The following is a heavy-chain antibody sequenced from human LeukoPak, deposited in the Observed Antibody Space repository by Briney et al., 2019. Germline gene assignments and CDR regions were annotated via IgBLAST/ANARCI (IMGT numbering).Heavy chain of an antibody. J-gene: IGHJ4*02. D-gene: IGHD2-2*01. CDR1: GYTFTSYG. V-gene: IGHV1-18*01. CDR3: ARDIVAVPAAHPGFDY. Sequence: ASVKVSCKASGYTFTSYGISWVRQAPGQGLEWMGWISAYNGNTNYAQKFQGRVTITRDTSASTAYMELSSLRSEDTAVYYCARDIVAVPAAHPGFDYWGQGTLVTVSS. CDR2: ISAYNGNT.